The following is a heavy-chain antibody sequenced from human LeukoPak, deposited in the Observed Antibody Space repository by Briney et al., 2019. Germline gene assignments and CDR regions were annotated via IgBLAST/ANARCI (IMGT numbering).Heavy chain of an antibody. CDR3: AKSPRTVTTIFDY. CDR2: IHERGST. D-gene: IGHD5-12*01. CDR1: GGSVSTYY. Sequence: SETLSLTCTVSGGSVSTYYWSWLRQSPGKGLEWIGYIHERGSTNHNPSLKSRVTMSVDTSKNQFSLKLTSVTAADTAVYFCAKSPRTVTTIFDYWGQGTLVTVSS. J-gene: IGHJ4*02. V-gene: IGHV4-59*02.